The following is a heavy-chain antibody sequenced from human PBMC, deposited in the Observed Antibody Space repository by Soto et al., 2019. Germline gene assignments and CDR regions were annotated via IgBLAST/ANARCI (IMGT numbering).Heavy chain of an antibody. Sequence: SETLSLTCGVYGGSFSGYQWNWIRQSPGQGLEWIGEINHSGTTKYNPSLESRINLSVDTSKKQFSLKMFSVTAADTAIYYCARGWGFDPWGQGAQATVSS. V-gene: IGHV4-34*01. CDR3: ARGWGFDP. CDR1: GGSFSGYQ. CDR2: INHSGTT. D-gene: IGHD7-27*01. J-gene: IGHJ5*02.